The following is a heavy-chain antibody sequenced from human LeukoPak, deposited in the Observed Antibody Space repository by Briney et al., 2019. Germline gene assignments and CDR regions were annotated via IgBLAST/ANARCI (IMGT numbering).Heavy chain of an antibody. J-gene: IGHJ4*02. CDR1: GGSVNSGGYY. D-gene: IGHD3-22*01. CDR3: ARQPPGSGYQYRYYFDY. V-gene: IGHV4-31*03. Sequence: PSETLSLTCTVSGGSVNSGGYYWSWIRQYPGRGLDWFGYIYFSGSTFYNPSFESRVFISLHTSKNQFSLRLSSVTAADTAIYYCARQPPGSGYQYRYYFDYWGQGALVTVSS. CDR2: IYFSGST.